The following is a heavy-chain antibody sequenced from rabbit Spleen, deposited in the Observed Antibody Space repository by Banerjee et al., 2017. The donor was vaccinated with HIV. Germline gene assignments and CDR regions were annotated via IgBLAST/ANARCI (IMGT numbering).Heavy chain of an antibody. CDR3: AKDMGVAAGYFFNF. V-gene: IGHV1S45*01. D-gene: IGHD4-1*01. CDR1: GFSFSSNW. J-gene: IGHJ4*01. Sequence: LEESGGGLVKPGGTLTLTCTVSGFSFSSNWICWVRQAPGKGLEWIACIDTNDGDTDYANWPKGRFTISKTSSTTVTLQMTSLTAADTATYFCAKDMGVAAGYFFNFWGPGTLVTVS. CDR2: IDTNDGDT.